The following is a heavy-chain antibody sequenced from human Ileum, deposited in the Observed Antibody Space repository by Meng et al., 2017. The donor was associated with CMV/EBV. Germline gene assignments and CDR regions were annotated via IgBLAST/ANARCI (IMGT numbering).Heavy chain of an antibody. D-gene: IGHD1-1*01. CDR2: IYWDDDK. CDR3: AQTGPVRDYFQS. V-gene: IGHV2-5*02. CDR1: GFALSRSGMG. J-gene: IGHJ4*02. Sequence: ITLQVSGPTPGQLTQTLTLTGTISGFALSRSGMGVGWIRQPPGKALEWLALIYWDDDKRYSPSLNNRLTITKDASNNQVVLSMTSMGPVDTATYYCAQTGPVRDYFQSWGQGTLVTVSS.